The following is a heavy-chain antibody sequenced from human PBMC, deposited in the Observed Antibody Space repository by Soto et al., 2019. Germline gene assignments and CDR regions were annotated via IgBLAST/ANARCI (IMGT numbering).Heavy chain of an antibody. CDR1: GGSISSYY. V-gene: IGHV4-59*01. CDR2: IYYSGST. D-gene: IGHD6-19*01. Sequence: SETLSLTCTVSGGSISSYYWSWIRQPPGKGLEWIGYIYYSGSTNYNPSLKSRVTISVDTSKNQFSLKLSSVTAADTAVYYCARDRQWLVQGDYYYYGMDVWGQGTTVTVSS. CDR3: ARDRQWLVQGDYYYYGMDV. J-gene: IGHJ6*02.